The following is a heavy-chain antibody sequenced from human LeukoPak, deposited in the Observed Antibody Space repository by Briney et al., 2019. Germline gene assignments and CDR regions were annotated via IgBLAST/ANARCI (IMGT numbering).Heavy chain of an antibody. CDR2: ISSSSSSYI. CDR1: GFTFSSYS. J-gene: IGHJ3*02. CDR3: ASEQRGGAFDI. V-gene: IGHV3-21*01. Sequence: GGSLRLSCAASGFTFSSYSMNWVRQAPGKGLEWVSSISSSSSSYIYYADSVMGRFTISRDNAKNSLYLQMNSLRAEDTAVYYCASEQRGGAFDIWGQGTMVTVSS. D-gene: IGHD3-16*01.